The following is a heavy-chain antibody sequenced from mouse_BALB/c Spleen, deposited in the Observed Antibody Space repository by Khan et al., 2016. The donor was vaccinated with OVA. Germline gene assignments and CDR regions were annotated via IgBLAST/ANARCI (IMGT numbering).Heavy chain of an antibody. CDR1: GFTFSTYG. D-gene: IGHD1-1*01. CDR3: ARHWVGIMDY. J-gene: IGHJ4*01. Sequence: EVELVESGGDLVKPGGSLKLSCAASGFTFSTYGMSWVRQTPDKRLEWVATISSAGTYTYYSDSVKGRFTISRDNAKNTLYLQMNSLRSEDTAMYYCARHWVGIMDYWGQGTSLTVSS. V-gene: IGHV5-6*01. CDR2: ISSAGTYT.